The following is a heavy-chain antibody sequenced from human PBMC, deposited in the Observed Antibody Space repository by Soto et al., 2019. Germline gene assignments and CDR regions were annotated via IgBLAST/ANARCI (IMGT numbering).Heavy chain of an antibody. CDR3: ARPRGTGSSAFDS. Sequence: EVQLVESGGDLVQSGGSLRLSCAASGFTFSSYWMHWVRQAPGKGLVGVSRINNDGSRTDYADSVKARFTISRDNAKNTLYLQMNSLRAEDTAVYYCARPRGTGSSAFDSWGQGTMVTVSS. V-gene: IGHV3-74*01. CDR1: GFTFSSYW. D-gene: IGHD3-16*01. J-gene: IGHJ3*02. CDR2: INNDGSRT.